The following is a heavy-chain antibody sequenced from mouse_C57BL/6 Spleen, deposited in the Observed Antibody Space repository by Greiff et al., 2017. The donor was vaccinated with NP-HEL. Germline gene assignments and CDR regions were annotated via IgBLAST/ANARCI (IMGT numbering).Heavy chain of an antibody. CDR3: ARKPIYYGNSYYAMDY. Sequence: VQLQESGAELMKPGASVKLSCKATGYTFTGYWIEWVKQRPGHGLEWIGEILPGSGSTNYNEKFKGKATFTADTSSNTAYMQLSSLTTEDSAIYYCARKPIYYGNSYYAMDYWGQGTSVTVSS. D-gene: IGHD2-1*01. J-gene: IGHJ4*01. CDR1: GYTFTGYW. CDR2: ILPGSGST. V-gene: IGHV1-9*01.